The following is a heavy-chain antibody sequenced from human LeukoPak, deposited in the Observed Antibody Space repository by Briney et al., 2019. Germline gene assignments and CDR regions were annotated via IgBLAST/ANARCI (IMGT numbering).Heavy chain of an antibody. CDR3: ARRGESASYGDYRFDY. CDR2: ISGSSGLT. Sequence: GGSLRLSCAASRFTFSNHAMGWVRQAPGRGLEWVSAISGSSGLTYYADSVKGRFTISRDNSKNTLFLQMNSLRAEDTAVYYCARRGESASYGDYRFDYWGQGTLVTVSS. CDR1: RFTFSNHA. J-gene: IGHJ4*02. D-gene: IGHD4-17*01. V-gene: IGHV3-23*01.